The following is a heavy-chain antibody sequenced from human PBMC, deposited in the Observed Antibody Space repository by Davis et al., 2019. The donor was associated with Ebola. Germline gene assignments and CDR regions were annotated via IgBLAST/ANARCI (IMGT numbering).Heavy chain of an antibody. CDR2: ISWDGGST. CDR1: GFTFDDYT. V-gene: IGHV3-43*01. D-gene: IGHD4-23*01. Sequence: GESLKISCTASGFTFDDYTMHWVRQAPGKGLEWVSLISWDGGSTYYADSVKGRFTISRDDAKKSLYLQMDSLRAEDTAVYYCAQQLGDYGGNALRYWGQGTLVTVSS. J-gene: IGHJ4*02. CDR3: AQQLGDYGGNALRY.